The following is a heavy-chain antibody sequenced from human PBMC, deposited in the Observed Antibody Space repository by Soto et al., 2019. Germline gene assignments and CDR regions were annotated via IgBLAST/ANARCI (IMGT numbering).Heavy chain of an antibody. CDR2: INHSGST. D-gene: IGHD3-3*01. CDR3: ARGRRAIFGVSYYYYGMDV. V-gene: IGHV4-34*01. CDR1: GGSFSGYY. J-gene: IGHJ6*02. Sequence: PSETLSLTCAVYGGSFSGYYWSWIRQPPGKGLEWIGEINHSGSTNYNPSLKSRVTISVDTSKNQFSLKLSSVTAADTAVYYCARGRRAIFGVSYYYYGMDVCGQGPTVTVYS.